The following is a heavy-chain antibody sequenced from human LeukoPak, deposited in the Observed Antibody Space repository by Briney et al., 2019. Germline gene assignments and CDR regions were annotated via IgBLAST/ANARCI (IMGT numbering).Heavy chain of an antibody. D-gene: IGHD4-11*01. J-gene: IGHJ4*02. Sequence: GGSLRLSCAASGFTFSSYAMSWVRQAPGEGLEWVSAISGSGGSTYYADSVKGRFTISRDNSKNTLYLQMNSLRAEDTAVYYCAKDHSYSNYKTSWGQGTLVTVSS. CDR1: GFTFSSYA. CDR3: AKDHSYSNYKTS. V-gene: IGHV3-23*01. CDR2: ISGSGGST.